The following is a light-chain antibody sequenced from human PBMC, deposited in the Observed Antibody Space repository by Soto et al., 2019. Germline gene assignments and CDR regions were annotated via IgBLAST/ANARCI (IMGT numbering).Light chain of an antibody. V-gene: IGKV3-11*01. CDR2: DAS. Sequence: CPATLSFTQWEIATLSFMASQSVRSYLAWYQQKPGQAPRLLIYDASNRATGIPARFSGSGSGTDFTLTISSLDPEDFAVYYCQQRSAWPQFTFA. CDR1: QSVRSY. CDR3: QQRSAWPQFT. J-gene: IGKJ5*01.